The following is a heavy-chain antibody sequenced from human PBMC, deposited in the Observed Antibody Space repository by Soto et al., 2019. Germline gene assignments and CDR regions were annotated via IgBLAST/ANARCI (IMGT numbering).Heavy chain of an antibody. Sequence: ASVKVSCKASGYTFTSYGISWVRQAPGQGLEWMGWISAYNGNTNYAQKLQGRVTMTTDTSTSTAYMELRSLRSDDTAVYYCATCRGAKKRSCGAFDIWGQGTMVTVSS. CDR2: ISAYNGNT. CDR3: ATCRGAKKRSCGAFDI. J-gene: IGHJ3*02. V-gene: IGHV1-18*01. D-gene: IGHD2-21*01. CDR1: GYTFTSYG.